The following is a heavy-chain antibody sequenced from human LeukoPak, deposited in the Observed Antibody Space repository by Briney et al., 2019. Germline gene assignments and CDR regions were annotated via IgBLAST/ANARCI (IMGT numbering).Heavy chain of an antibody. J-gene: IGHJ4*02. V-gene: IGHV4-39*07. CDR2: IYYSGST. CDR1: GGSISSSSYY. D-gene: IGHD4-17*01. CDR3: ARANYHPGIYGDYVFIDY. Sequence: PSETLSLTCTVSGGSISSSSYYWGWIRQPPGKGLEWIGSIYYSGSTYYSPSLKSRVTISVDTSKNQFSLNLSSVTAADTAVYYCARANYHPGIYGDYVFIDYWGQGTLVTVSS.